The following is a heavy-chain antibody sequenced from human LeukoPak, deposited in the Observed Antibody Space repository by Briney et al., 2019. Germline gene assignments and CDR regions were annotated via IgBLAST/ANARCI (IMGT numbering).Heavy chain of an antibody. CDR1: GFTFSGYG. CDR3: ARDPKRYCSGGSCYVDY. Sequence: GGSLRLSCAASGFTFSGYGMHWVRQAPGQGLEWVAVIPYDGSDKYYADSVKGRFTISRDNSKNTLYLQMNSLRAEDTAVYYCARDPKRYCSGGSCYVDYWGQGTLVTVSS. D-gene: IGHD2-15*01. J-gene: IGHJ4*02. CDR2: IPYDGSDK. V-gene: IGHV3-30*03.